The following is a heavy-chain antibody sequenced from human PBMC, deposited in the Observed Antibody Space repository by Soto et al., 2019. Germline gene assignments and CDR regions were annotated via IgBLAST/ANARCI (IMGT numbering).Heavy chain of an antibody. CDR1: GFTFSSYS. CDR3: AKEGDLIGYNYGSYFDY. D-gene: IGHD5-18*01. CDR2: ITGSGGST. Sequence: PGGSLRLSCAASGFTFSSYSMSWVRQAPGKGLEWVSAITGSGGSTYYADSVKGRFTISRDNSKNTLYLQMNSLRAEDTAVYYCAKEGDLIGYNYGSYFDYWGQGTLVTVSS. J-gene: IGHJ4*02. V-gene: IGHV3-23*01.